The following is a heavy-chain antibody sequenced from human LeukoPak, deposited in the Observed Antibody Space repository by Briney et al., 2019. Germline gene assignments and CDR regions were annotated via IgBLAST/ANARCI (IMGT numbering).Heavy chain of an antibody. CDR2: ISGSGGST. CDR3: AKGPTPGYSSGWSDY. J-gene: IGHJ4*02. CDR1: GFTFSSYA. D-gene: IGHD6-19*01. Sequence: AGGSLRLSCAASGFTFSSYALTWVRQAPGKGLEWVSAISGSGGSTYYADSVKGRFTISRDNSKNTLYLQMNSLRAEDTAVYYCAKGPTPGYSSGWSDYWGQGTLVTVSS. V-gene: IGHV3-23*01.